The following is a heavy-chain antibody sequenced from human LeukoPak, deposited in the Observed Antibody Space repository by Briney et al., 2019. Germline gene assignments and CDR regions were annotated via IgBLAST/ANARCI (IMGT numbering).Heavy chain of an antibody. CDR3: ARDMTGGIWARATSFDH. CDR1: GYTFTSYY. Sequence: ASVRVSCKASGYTFTSYYMHWVRQAPGQGPEWMGWINPDSGGSEYGQKFQGRVTFTSDTSSTTIYMEVRSLKSDDTAVYYCARDMTGGIWARATSFDHWGQGTLVTVSS. CDR2: INPDSGGS. J-gene: IGHJ4*02. D-gene: IGHD1-14*01. V-gene: IGHV1-2*02.